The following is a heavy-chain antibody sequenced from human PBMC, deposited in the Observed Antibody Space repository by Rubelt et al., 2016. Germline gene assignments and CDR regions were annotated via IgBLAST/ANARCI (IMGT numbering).Heavy chain of an antibody. D-gene: IGHD3-3*01. J-gene: IGHJ6*02. Sequence: GLECIRVIYHGWTTNYNPSLKSRVTISVEQSKNQFSLKLISVTASDTAVYYCARRSEFVHPYGMDVWGQGTTVTVSS. CDR2: IYHGWTT. V-gene: IGHV4-4*02. CDR3: ARRSEFVHPYGMDV.